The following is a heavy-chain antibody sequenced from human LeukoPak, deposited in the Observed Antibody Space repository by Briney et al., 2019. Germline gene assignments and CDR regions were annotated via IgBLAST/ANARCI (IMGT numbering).Heavy chain of an antibody. CDR1: GGTFSSYA. D-gene: IGHD3-22*01. CDR2: IIPMLDIT. Sequence: GASVKVSCKASGGTFSSYAISWVRQAPGQGLEWMGRIIPMLDITNYGPRFEGRVTITADKSTTTAYMELNSLRSDDSALYYCARHYYDGSGYSPRALYHFDYWGQGTLVTVSS. J-gene: IGHJ4*02. V-gene: IGHV1-69*04. CDR3: ARHYYDGSGYSPRALYHFDY.